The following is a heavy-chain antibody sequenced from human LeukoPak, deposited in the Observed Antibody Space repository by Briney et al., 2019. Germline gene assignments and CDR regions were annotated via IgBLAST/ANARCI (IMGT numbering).Heavy chain of an antibody. CDR1: GYSISSGYY. V-gene: IGHV4-38-2*02. Sequence: PSETLSLTCTVSGYSISSGYYWGWIRQPPGRGLEWIGSIYHSGSTYYNPSLKSRVTISVDTSKNQFSLKLSSVTAADTAVYYCARDHYDWNYFDYWGQGTLVTVSS. CDR3: ARDHYDWNYFDY. CDR2: IYHSGST. J-gene: IGHJ4*02. D-gene: IGHD3-9*01.